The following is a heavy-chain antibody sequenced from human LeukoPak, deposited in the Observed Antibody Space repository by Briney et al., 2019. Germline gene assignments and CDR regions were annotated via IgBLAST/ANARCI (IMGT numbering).Heavy chain of an antibody. CDR3: ASSRNGAGSSSGFDY. V-gene: IGHV1-8*01. Sequence: GASVKVSYKASGYTFTSFDINWVRQATGQGLEWMGWMNPNSGNTGCAQKFQGRVTMTRNTSITTAYMELSSLRSEDTAVYYCASSRNGAGSSSGFDYWGQGTLVTVSS. CDR1: GYTFTSFD. CDR2: MNPNSGNT. J-gene: IGHJ4*02. D-gene: IGHD6-13*01.